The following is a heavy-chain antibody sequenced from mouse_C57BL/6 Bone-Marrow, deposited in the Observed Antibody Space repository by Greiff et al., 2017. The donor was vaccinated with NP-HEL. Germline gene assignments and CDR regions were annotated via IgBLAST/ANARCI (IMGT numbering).Heavy chain of an antibody. J-gene: IGHJ2*01. D-gene: IGHD4-1*01. V-gene: IGHV1-82*01. CDR2: IYPGDGDT. CDR1: GYAFSSSW. Sequence: QVQLQQSGPELVKPGASVRISCKASGYAFSSSWMNWVKQRPGKGLEWIGRIYPGDGDTNYNGKFKGKATLTADKSSSTAYMQLSSLTSEDSAVYFCARSWDVEDYWGQGTTLTVSS. CDR3: ARSWDVEDY.